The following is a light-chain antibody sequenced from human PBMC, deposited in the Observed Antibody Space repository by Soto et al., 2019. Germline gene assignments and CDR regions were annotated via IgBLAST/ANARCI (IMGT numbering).Light chain of an antibody. CDR3: LQDYDYPWT. V-gene: IGKV1-6*01. Sequence: AIQMTQSPSSLSASVAHSVTITCRASQGIRNTLGWHEQKPGKAHKXLIYAASSLHSGVPSRFSGSGSGTDGTLTISSLQPEDGATYYCLQDYDYPWTFGQGTKVDIK. J-gene: IGKJ1*01. CDR1: QGIRNT. CDR2: AAS.